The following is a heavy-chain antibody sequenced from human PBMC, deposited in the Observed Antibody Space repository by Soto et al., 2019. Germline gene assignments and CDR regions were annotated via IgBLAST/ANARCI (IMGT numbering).Heavy chain of an antibody. CDR1: GFTFSSYG. J-gene: IGHJ3*02. V-gene: IGHV3-30*18. CDR3: ANDYYDSSGSGGADASDI. D-gene: IGHD3-22*01. CDR2: ISYDGSNK. Sequence: PGGSLRLSCSASGFTFSSYGMHWVRQAPGKGLEWVAVISYDGSNKYYADSVKGRFTISRDNSKNTLYLQMNSLRAEDTAVYYCANDYYDSSGSGGADASDIWGKGTMGTVSS.